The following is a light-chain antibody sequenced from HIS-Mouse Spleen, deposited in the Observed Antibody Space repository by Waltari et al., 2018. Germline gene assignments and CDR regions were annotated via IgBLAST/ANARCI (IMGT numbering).Light chain of an antibody. V-gene: IGLV3-10*01. CDR3: YSTDSSGNHRV. CDR2: DDC. CDR1: ALPKPY. Sequence: SYELTQPPSVSVSPGQPARITCSGDALPKPYSYWSQPKSGQAPGLVIYDDCKRPPGIPERFSGSSSGTMATLTISGAQVEDEADYYCYSTDSSGNHRVFGGGTKLTVL. J-gene: IGLJ2*01.